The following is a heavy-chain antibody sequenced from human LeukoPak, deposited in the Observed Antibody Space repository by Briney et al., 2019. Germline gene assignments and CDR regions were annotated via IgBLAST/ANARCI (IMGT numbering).Heavy chain of an antibody. CDR2: IKPDGSEK. J-gene: IGHJ4*02. D-gene: IGHD5-18*01. CDR3: ARVVSGIQLWLGY. V-gene: IGHV3-7*02. Sequence: GGSLRLSCVASAFTFRTYWMSWVRQAPGKGLEWVAMIKPDGSEKYYVDSVKGLFTISRDNAKNSLYLQMNSLRAEDTAVYYCARVVSGIQLWLGYWGQGTLVTVSS. CDR1: AFTFRTYW.